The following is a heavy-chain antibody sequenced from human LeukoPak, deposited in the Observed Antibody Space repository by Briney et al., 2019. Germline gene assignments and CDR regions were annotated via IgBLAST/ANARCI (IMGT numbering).Heavy chain of an antibody. Sequence: TGGSLRLSCAASGFSFTRYGIHWVRQAPGKGLEWVTFIRNDGSNKYYADSVKGRFTISRDNSKNTVYLQMNSLRAEDTAMYYRAKDLLYCTDTTCRDFFYYYMDLWGKGTTVTASS. CDR2: IRNDGSNK. CDR3: AKDLLYCTDTTCRDFFYYYMDL. J-gene: IGHJ6*03. D-gene: IGHD2-8*02. V-gene: IGHV3-30*02. CDR1: GFSFTRYG.